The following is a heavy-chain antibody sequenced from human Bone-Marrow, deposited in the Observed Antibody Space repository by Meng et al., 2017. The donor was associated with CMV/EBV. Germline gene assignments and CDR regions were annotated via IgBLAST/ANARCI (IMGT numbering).Heavy chain of an antibody. CDR1: GYTFTSYD. V-gene: IGHV1-8*01. CDR3: ARDFDVWVEQWLLSPAFGY. Sequence: ASVKVSCKASGYTFTSYDINWVRQATGQGLEWMGWMNPNSGNTGYAQKFQGRVTMTRNTSISTAYMELRSLRSDDTAVYYCARDFDVWVEQWLLSPAFGYWGQGTLVTVSS. D-gene: IGHD6-19*01. CDR2: MNPNSGNT. J-gene: IGHJ4*02.